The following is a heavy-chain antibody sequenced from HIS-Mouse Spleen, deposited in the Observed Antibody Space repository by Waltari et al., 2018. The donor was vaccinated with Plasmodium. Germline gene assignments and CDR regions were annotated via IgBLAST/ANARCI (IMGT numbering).Heavy chain of an antibody. CDR1: GYTFTRNF. J-gene: IGHJ3*02. V-gene: IGHV1-2*02. CDR3: ARDPKQLGSAFDI. D-gene: IGHD7-27*01. Sequence: QVQLVQSGAEVKKPGASVKVSCKASGYTFTRNFMHWVRQAPGQGLEWMGWINPNSGGTNYAQRFQGRVTLTRDTSISTAYMELSRLRSDDTAVYYCARDPKQLGSAFDIWGQGTMVTVSS. CDR2: INPNSGGT.